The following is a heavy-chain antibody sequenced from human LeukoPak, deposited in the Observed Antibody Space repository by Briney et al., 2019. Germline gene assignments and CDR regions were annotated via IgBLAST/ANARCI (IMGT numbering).Heavy chain of an antibody. CDR1: GGTFSSYA. V-gene: IGHV1-69*13. J-gene: IGHJ5*02. CDR3: VRDGEGVAISVNYWFDP. CDR2: IIPIFGTA. D-gene: IGHD3-10*01. Sequence: SVKVSCKASGGTFSSYAISWVRQAPGQGLEWMGGIIPIFGTANYAQKFQGRVTITADESTSTAYMELSSLRSEDTAVYYCVRDGEGVAISVNYWFDPWGQGTLVTVSS.